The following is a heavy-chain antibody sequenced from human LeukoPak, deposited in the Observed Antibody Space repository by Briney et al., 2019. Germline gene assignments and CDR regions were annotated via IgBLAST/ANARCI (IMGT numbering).Heavy chain of an antibody. Sequence: PSETLSLTCAVSGYSISSGYYWGWIRQPPGKGLEWIGSIYHSGSTYYNPSLKSRVTISVDTSKNQFSLKLSSVTAADTAVYYCARELYGDYRFDYWGQGTLVTVSS. V-gene: IGHV4-38-2*02. CDR1: GYSISSGYY. CDR2: IYHSGST. J-gene: IGHJ4*02. D-gene: IGHD4-17*01. CDR3: ARELYGDYRFDY.